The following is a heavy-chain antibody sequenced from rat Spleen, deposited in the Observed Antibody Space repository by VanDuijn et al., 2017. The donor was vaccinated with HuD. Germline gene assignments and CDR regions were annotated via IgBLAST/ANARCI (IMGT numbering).Heavy chain of an antibody. V-gene: IGHV6-6*01. D-gene: IGHD5-1*01. CDR3: ASETGPY. CDR1: GFTFSTAW. Sequence: EVQLVESGGGLVQPGNSLKLSCATSGFTFSTAWMYWYRQFPEKRLEWVARIKAKSNNFATDYTESVKGRFTISRDDSKSSIYLQMNNLKEEDTAIYFCASETGPYWGQGVMVTVSS. J-gene: IGHJ2*01. CDR2: IKAKSNNFAT.